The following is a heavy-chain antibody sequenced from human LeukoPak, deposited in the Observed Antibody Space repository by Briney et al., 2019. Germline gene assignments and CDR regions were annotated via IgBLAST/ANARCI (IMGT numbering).Heavy chain of an antibody. Sequence: SETLSLTCIVSGDSIYSHYWMWIRQPPGKGLEWIGYIYYRGSTNYNPSLKSRVTLSVDTSKNQFSLNLTSVTAADTAVYYCASAKQVWRYFFDSWGQGMLVTVSS. CDR2: IYYRGST. J-gene: IGHJ4*02. CDR1: GDSIYSHY. CDR3: ASAKQVWRYFFDS. V-gene: IGHV4-59*11. D-gene: IGHD1-1*01.